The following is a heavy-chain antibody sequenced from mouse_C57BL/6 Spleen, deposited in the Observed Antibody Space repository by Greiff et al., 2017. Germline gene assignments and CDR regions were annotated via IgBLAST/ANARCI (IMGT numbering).Heavy chain of an antibody. CDR1: GYTFTSYW. CDR2: IHPNSGST. V-gene: IGHV1-64*01. D-gene: IGHD1-1*01. Sequence: QVQLQQPGAELVKPGASVKLSCKASGYTFTSYWMHWVKQRPGQGLEWIGMIHPNSGSTNYNEKFKSKATLTVDKSSSTAYMQLSSLTSEDSAVYYCARTLYNYGSVYAMDYRGQGNSVTVSS. J-gene: IGHJ4*01. CDR3: ARTLYNYGSVYAMDY.